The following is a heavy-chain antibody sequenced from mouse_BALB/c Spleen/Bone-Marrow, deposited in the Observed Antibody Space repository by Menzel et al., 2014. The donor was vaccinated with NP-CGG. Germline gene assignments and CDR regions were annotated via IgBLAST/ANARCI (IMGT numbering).Heavy chain of an antibody. V-gene: IGHV1-5*01. Sequence: VHLQQPGTVLARPGASVKMSCKASGYTFTSYWMHWVKQRPGQGLEWIGAIYPGNSDTSYNQKFKGKAKLTAVTSASTAYMDLSSLTNEDSAVYYCTRRWLLHGFYAMDYWGQGTSVTVSS. CDR2: IYPGNSDT. CDR1: GYTFTSYW. J-gene: IGHJ4*01. D-gene: IGHD2-3*01. CDR3: TRRWLLHGFYAMDY.